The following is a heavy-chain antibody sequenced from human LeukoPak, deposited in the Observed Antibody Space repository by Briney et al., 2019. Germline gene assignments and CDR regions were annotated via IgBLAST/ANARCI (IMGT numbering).Heavy chain of an antibody. CDR1: GGTFSNYA. V-gene: IGHV1-69*06. CDR2: IIPIFTTT. CDR3: ARDHAAFCGGDCYSRY. J-gene: IGHJ4*02. D-gene: IGHD2-21*02. Sequence: SVKVSCKASGGTFSNYAISWVRQAPGQGLEWMGGIIPIFTTTNYAQKFQGRVTITADKSTNAAYMELSSLRSEDTAVYYCARDHAAFCGGDCYSRYWGQGTLVTVSS.